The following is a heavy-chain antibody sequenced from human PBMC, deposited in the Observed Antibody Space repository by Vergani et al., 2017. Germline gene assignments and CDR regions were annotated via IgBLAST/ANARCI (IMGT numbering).Heavy chain of an antibody. CDR1: GGSISSYY. J-gene: IGHJ4*02. D-gene: IGHD6-19*01. V-gene: IGHV4-39*07. Sequence: QVQLQESGPGLVKPSETLSLTCTVSGGSISSYYWGWIRQPPGKGLEWIGSIYYSGSTYYNPSLKSRVTISVDTSKNQFSLKLSSVTAADTAVYYCARGGWYEAYYFDYWGQGTLVTVSS. CDR3: ARGGWYEAYYFDY. CDR2: IYYSGST.